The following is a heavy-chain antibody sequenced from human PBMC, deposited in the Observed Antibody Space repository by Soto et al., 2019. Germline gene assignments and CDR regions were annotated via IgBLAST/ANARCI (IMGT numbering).Heavy chain of an antibody. Sequence: QVQLVQSGAEVKKPGSSVKVSCKASGGTFSSYAISWVRQAPGQGLEWMGGIIPIFGTANYAQKFQGRVTITADKSTSTAYMELSSLRSEDTAVYYCASAIVVVVAATRGLDALDIWGQGTMVTVSS. J-gene: IGHJ3*02. CDR1: GGTFSSYA. CDR3: ASAIVVVVAATRGLDALDI. D-gene: IGHD2-15*01. V-gene: IGHV1-69*06. CDR2: IIPIFGTA.